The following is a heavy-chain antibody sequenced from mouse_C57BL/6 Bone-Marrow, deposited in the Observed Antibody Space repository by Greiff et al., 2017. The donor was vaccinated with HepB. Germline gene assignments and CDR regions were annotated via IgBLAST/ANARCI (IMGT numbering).Heavy chain of an antibody. CDR2: ISSGGSYT. CDR1: GFTFSSYG. V-gene: IGHV5-6*02. Sequence: DVKLVESGGDLVKPGGSLKLSCAASGFTFSSYGMSWVRQTPDKRLEWVATISSGGSYTYYPDSVKGRFTISRDNAKNTLYLQMSSLKSEDTAMYYCARRSGGYLAYWGQETLVTVSA. D-gene: IGHD2-2*01. CDR3: ARRSGGYLAY. J-gene: IGHJ3*01.